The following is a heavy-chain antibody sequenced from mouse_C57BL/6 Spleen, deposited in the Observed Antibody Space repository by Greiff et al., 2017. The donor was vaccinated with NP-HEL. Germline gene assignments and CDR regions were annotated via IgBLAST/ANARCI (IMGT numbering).Heavy chain of an antibody. CDR1: GYSITSGYY. V-gene: IGHV3-6*01. CDR3: ARGGSNLYFDY. CDR2: ISYDGSN. D-gene: IGHD2-5*01. J-gene: IGHJ2*01. Sequence: DVKLVESGPGLVKPSQSLSLTCSVTGYSITSGYYWNWIRQFPGNKLEWMGYISYDGSNNYNPSLKNRISITRDTSKNQFFLKLNSVTTEDTATYYCARGGSNLYFDYWGQGTTLTVSS.